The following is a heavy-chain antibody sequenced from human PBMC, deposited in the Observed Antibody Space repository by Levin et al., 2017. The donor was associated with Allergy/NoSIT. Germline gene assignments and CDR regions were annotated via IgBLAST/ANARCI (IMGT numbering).Heavy chain of an antibody. CDR3: ASWPYSSSWYGMDV. V-gene: IGHV3-74*01. CDR2: INSDGSST. Sequence: GGSLRLSCAASGFTFSSYWMHWVRQAPGKGLVWVSRINSDGSSTSYADSVKGRFTISRDNAKNTLYLQMNSLRAEDTAVYYCASWPYSSSWYGMDVWGQGTTVTVSS. D-gene: IGHD6-13*01. CDR1: GFTFSSYW. J-gene: IGHJ6*02.